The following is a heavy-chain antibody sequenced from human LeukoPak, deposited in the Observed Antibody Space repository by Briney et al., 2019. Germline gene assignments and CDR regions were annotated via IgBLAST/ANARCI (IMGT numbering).Heavy chain of an antibody. J-gene: IGHJ4*02. D-gene: IGHD6-6*01. CDR3: ARHPASLAAWPYYFDF. CDR1: GYRFSTYW. Sequence: GESLKISCKGSGYRFSTYWIGWVRQMPGKGLEWMGIIYPRDSDTRYSVSFQGHVTISADTSTNTAYLQWSNLTVSDTAMYYCARHPASLAAWPYYFDFWGQGALVSVSS. V-gene: IGHV5-51*01. CDR2: IYPRDSDT.